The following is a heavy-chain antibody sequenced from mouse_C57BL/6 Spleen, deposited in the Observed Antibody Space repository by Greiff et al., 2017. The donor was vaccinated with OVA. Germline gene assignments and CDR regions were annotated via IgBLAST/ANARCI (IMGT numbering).Heavy chain of an antibody. Sequence: QVQLQQPGAELVRPGTSVKLSCKASGYTFTSYWMHWVQQRPGQGLEWIGVIDPSDSYTNYNQKFKGKATLTVDTSSSTAYMQLSSLTSEDSAVYYYARKNYFDYWGQGTTLTVSA. J-gene: IGHJ2*01. CDR1: GYTFTSYW. CDR3: ARKNYFDY. CDR2: IDPSDSYT. V-gene: IGHV1-59*01.